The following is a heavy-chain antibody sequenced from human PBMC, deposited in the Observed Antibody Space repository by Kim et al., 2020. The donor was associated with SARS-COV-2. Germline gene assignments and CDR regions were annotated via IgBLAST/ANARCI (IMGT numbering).Heavy chain of an antibody. J-gene: IGHJ5*02. D-gene: IGHD1-26*01. V-gene: IGHV4-39*07. CDR3: LGMGATKGHWFDP. CDR2: IYYSGST. Sequence: SETLSLTCTVSGGSISSSSYYWGWIRQPPGKGLEWIGSIYYSGSTYYNPSLKSRVTISVDTSKNQFSLKLSSVTAADTAVYYCLGMGATKGHWFDPWGQGTLVTVSS. CDR1: GGSISSSSYY.